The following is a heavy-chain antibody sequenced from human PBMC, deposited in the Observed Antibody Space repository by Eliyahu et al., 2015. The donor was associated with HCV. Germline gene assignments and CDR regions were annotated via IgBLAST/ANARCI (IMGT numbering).Heavy chain of an antibody. J-gene: IGHJ4*02. CDR1: TFTDHG. CDR2: VSTYDTDT. D-gene: IGHD2-21*02. Sequence: TFTDHGIAWVRQAPGQGLEWMGWVSTYDTDTNYAQKFQGRVAMTTDISHKTTQQGTKDPPSGHTALFFCSRDHCAGAYCYVYYDYWGQGTLVTVSS. V-gene: IGHV1-18*01. CDR3: SRDHCAGAYCYVYYDY.